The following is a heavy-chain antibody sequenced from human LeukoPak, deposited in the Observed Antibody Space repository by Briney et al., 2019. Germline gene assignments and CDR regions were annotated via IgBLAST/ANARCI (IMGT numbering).Heavy chain of an antibody. D-gene: IGHD3-22*01. V-gene: IGHV3-33*01. CDR2: IWYDGTNE. CDR1: GLSFSSHG. Sequence: GGSLRLSCAASGLSFSSHGMHWVRQAPGKGLEWVAVIWYDGTNENYSDSLRGRFTISRDNSKNTLYLQMNSLRAEDTAVYYCARVNPTSSGFYAYWGQGTLVTVSS. J-gene: IGHJ4*02. CDR3: ARVNPTSSGFYAY.